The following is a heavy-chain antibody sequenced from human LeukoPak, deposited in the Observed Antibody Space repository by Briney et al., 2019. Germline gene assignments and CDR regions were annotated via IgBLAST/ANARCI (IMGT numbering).Heavy chain of an antibody. V-gene: IGHV1-46*01. CDR1: GGTFSSYA. CDR3: ATVGYCSSTSCFRPYTDY. Sequence: ASVKVSCKASGGTFSSYAISWVRQAPGQGLEWMGIINPSGGSTSYAQKFQGRVTMTRDTSTSTVYMELSSLRSEDTAVYYCATVGYCSSTSCFRPYTDYWGQGTLVTVSS. CDR2: INPSGGST. J-gene: IGHJ4*02. D-gene: IGHD2-2*01.